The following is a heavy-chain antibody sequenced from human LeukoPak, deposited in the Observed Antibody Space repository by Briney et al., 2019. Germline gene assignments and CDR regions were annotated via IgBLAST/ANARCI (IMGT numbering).Heavy chain of an antibody. CDR1: GCTFSSYA. J-gene: IGHJ4*02. D-gene: IGHD5-12*01. CDR3: ASSGYSGYDPPY. CDR2: IISIFGTA. V-gene: IGHV1-69*06. Sequence: SVKVSCKASGCTFSSYAISWVRQAPGQGLEWMGRIISIFGTANYAQKFQGRVTITADKSTSTAYMELSSLRSEETAVYYCASSGYSGYDPPYWGQGTLVTVSS.